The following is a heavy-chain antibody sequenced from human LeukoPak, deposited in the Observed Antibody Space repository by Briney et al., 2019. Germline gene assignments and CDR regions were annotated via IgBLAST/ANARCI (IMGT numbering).Heavy chain of an antibody. J-gene: IGHJ4*02. CDR3: AKGPAPAAAEDY. CDR1: GFTFSSYG. D-gene: IGHD6-13*01. CDR2: IRYDGSNK. V-gene: IGHV3-30*02. Sequence: AGGSLRLSCAASGFTFSSYGMHWVRQAPGKGLEWVAFIRYDGSNKYYADSMKGRFTISRDNSKNTLYLQMNSLRAEDTAVYYCAKGPAPAAAEDYWGQGTLVTVSS.